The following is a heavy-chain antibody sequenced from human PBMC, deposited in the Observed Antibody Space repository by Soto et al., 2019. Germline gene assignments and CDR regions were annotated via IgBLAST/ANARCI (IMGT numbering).Heavy chain of an antibody. Sequence: QVQLVQSGAEVKKPGSSVKVSCKASGGSFTSYAFSWVRQAPGQGLEWVGGIIPIFGTPKYAQKFQGRVTISADRSTSTAYLDLTGPTSQDTAVYFCARDPRPHFGNWDSDVWFDNWGQGTLVIVSP. V-gene: IGHV1-69*06. J-gene: IGHJ5*02. D-gene: IGHD1-1*01. CDR2: IIPIFGTP. CDR1: GGSFTSYA. CDR3: ARDPRPHFGNWDSDVWFDN.